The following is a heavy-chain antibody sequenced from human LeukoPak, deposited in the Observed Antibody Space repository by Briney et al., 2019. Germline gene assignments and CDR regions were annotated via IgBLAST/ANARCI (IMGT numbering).Heavy chain of an antibody. J-gene: IGHJ3*02. CDR2: IYTSGST. V-gene: IGHV4-4*09. CDR1: GGSISSYY. CDR3: ASLGYCSGGSCYPDAFDI. D-gene: IGHD2-15*01. Sequence: SQTLSLTCTVSGGSISSYYWSWIRQPPGKGLEWIGYIYTSGSTNYNPSLKSRVTISVDTSRNQFSLKLSSVTAADTAVYYCASLGYCSGGSCYPDAFDIWGQGTMVTVSS.